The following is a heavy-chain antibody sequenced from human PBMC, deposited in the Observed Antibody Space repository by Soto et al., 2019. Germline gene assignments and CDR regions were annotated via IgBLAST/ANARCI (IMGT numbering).Heavy chain of an antibody. D-gene: IGHD3-3*01. J-gene: IGHJ4*02. CDR2: IWYDGSNK. CDR3: ARALDHYYFDY. CDR1: GFTFSSYG. Sequence: GGSLRLSCAASGFTFSSYGMHWVRQAPGKGLERVAVIWYDGSNKYYADSVKGRFTISRDNSKNTLYLQMNSLRAEDTAVYYCARALDHYYFDYWGQGTLVTVSS. V-gene: IGHV3-33*01.